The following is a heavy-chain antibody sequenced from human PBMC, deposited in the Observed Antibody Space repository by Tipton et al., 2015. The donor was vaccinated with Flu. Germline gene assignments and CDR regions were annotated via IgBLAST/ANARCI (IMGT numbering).Heavy chain of an antibody. CDR3: ARDPGSGSYYDY. V-gene: IGHV4-39*07. CDR1: GGSISSSSYY. D-gene: IGHD3-10*01. CDR2: IYYSGRT. Sequence: TLSLTCTVSGGSISSSSYYWGWIRQPPGKGLEWIGSIYYSGRTYYNPSLKSRVTISVDTSKNQFSLKLSSVTAADTAVYYCARDPGSGSYYDYWGQGTLVTVS. J-gene: IGHJ4*02.